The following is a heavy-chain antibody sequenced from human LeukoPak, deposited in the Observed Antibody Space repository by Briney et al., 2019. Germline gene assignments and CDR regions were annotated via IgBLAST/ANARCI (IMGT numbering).Heavy chain of an antibody. CDR3: AREYLYYYGSGSYFFDY. Sequence: PGGSLRLSCAASGFTFSSYAISWVRQAPGQGLEWMGWISAYNGNTNYAQKLQGRVTMTTDTSTSTAYMELRSLRSDDTAVYYCAREYLYYYGSGSYFFDYWGQGTLVTVSS. D-gene: IGHD3-10*01. CDR1: GFTFSSYA. CDR2: ISAYNGNT. J-gene: IGHJ4*02. V-gene: IGHV1-18*01.